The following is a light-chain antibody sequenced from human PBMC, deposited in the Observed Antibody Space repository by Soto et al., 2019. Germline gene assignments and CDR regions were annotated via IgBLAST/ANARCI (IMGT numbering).Light chain of an antibody. CDR2: DAS. Sequence: EIVLTQSPATLSLSPGERATLSCRASQSVSNYLAWYQQRPGQAPRLLIYDASNRATGIPARFSGSGSGTDFTLTISSLEPEDFAVYYCQQRSNWPSITFGQGTRLEIK. CDR1: QSVSNY. CDR3: QQRSNWPSIT. V-gene: IGKV3-11*01. J-gene: IGKJ5*01.